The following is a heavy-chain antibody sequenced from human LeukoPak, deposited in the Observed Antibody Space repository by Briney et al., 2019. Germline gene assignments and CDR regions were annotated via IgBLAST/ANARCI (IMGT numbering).Heavy chain of an antibody. CDR2: ISGSGGST. CDR3: AKLAGGCMVKSCYYYYMDV. Sequence: PGGSLRLSCAASGFTFSSYAMSWVRQAPGKGLEWVSAISGSGGSTYYADSVKGRFTISRDNSKNTLYLQMNSLRAEDTAVYYCAKLAGGCMVKSCYYYYMDVWGKGTTVTVSS. D-gene: IGHD2-8*01. J-gene: IGHJ6*03. CDR1: GFTFSSYA. V-gene: IGHV3-23*01.